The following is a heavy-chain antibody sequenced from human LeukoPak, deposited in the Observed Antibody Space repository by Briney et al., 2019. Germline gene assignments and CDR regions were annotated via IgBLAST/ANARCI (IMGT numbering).Heavy chain of an antibody. Sequence: GGSLRLSCAASGFTFSSYAMHWVRQAPGKGLEWVAVISYDGSNKYYADSVKGRFTISRDNSKNTLYLQMNSLRAEDTAVYYCASPPYLGSGSGAGGYYYGMDVWGQGTTVTVSS. D-gene: IGHD6-19*01. CDR2: ISYDGSNK. J-gene: IGHJ6*02. CDR3: ASPPYLGSGSGAGGYYYGMDV. V-gene: IGHV3-30*04. CDR1: GFTFSSYA.